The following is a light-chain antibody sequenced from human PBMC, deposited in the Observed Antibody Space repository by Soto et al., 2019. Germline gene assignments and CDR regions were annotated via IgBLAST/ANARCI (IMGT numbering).Light chain of an antibody. V-gene: IGKV3-15*01. J-gene: IGKJ1*01. CDR1: QSVSRN. CDR3: QQYNNWLWT. CDR2: DAS. Sequence: EIVMTQSPATLSVSPGERATLSCRASQSVSRNVAWYQQKPGQAPRLLIHDASTRATGISVRFSGSGSGTEFTLTISSLQSEDFADYYCQQYNNWLWTFGQGTKVEIK.